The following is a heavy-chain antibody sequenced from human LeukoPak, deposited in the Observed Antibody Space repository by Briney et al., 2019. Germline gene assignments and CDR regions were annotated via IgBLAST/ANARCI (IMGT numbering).Heavy chain of an antibody. CDR2: ISTSGGST. CDR1: GYSFCSYA. CDR3: AKRASPPYYFDY. V-gene: IGHV3-23*01. Sequence: GGSLRLSCAASGYSFCSYAMSWGCQAPGRGLEWVSAISTSGGSTYYADAVKGRFTISRDNSKNTLYLQMNSLSAEDTAVYYCAKRASPPYYFDYWGQGTLVTVSS. J-gene: IGHJ4*02.